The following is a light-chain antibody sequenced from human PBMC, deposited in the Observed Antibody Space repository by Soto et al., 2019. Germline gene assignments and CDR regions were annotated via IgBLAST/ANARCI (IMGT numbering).Light chain of an antibody. V-gene: IGLV1-44*01. J-gene: IGLJ3*02. CDR1: SSNIGSNA. Sequence: QSVLIQPPSASGTPGQRVPISCSGSSSNIGSNAVNWYQQLPGTAPKLLIYSDNQRPSGAPDRFSGSKSGTSASLAISGLQSEDEADYYCTAWDDSMNGPVFGGGTKLTVL. CDR2: SDN. CDR3: TAWDDSMNGPV.